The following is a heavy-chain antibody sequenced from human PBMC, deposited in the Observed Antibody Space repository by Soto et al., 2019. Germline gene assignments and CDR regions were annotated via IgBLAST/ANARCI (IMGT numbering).Heavy chain of an antibody. V-gene: IGHV1-69*01. J-gene: IGHJ6*02. CDR1: GGTFSSYA. Sequence: QVQLVQSGAEVKKPGSSVKVSCKASGGTFSSYAINWVRQAPGQGLEWMGGIIPISGTANYAQKFQGRVTITADETTSTAYMELSSLRSEDTAVYYCARSQGSSTSLEIYYYYYYGMDVWGHGTTVTVSS. CDR3: ARSQGSSTSLEIYYYYYYGMDV. D-gene: IGHD2-2*01. CDR2: IIPISGTA.